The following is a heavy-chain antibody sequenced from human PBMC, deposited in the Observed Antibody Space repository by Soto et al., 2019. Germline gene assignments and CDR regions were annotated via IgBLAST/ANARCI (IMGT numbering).Heavy chain of an antibody. CDR1: LYSVFDGYQ. Sequence: PSETLSLTCAVSLYSVFDGYQWGWVRQPPGKGLEWIGSIYQSGNTYYNPSLKSRVTISVDTSKNQFSLNLRSVTAADTAVYYCERVDATDWFDPWGQGTPVTVYS. CDR3: ERVDATDWFDP. CDR2: IYQSGNT. J-gene: IGHJ5*02. V-gene: IGHV4-38-2*01.